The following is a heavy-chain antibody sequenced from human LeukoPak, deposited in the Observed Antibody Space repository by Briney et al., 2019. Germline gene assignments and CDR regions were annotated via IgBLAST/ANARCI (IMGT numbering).Heavy chain of an antibody. CDR1: GYPFSSYW. CDR3: ARQNDFRLDY. J-gene: IGHJ4*02. D-gene: IGHD3-3*01. V-gene: IGHV5-51*01. Sequence: GESLKISCKGSGYPFSSYWIGWVRQMPGKGLEWMGITYPGDSDTRYSPSLQGQVTISVDTSIGTAYLQWSSLKASDTAIYYCARQNDFRLDYWGQGTLVTVSS. CDR2: TYPGDSDT.